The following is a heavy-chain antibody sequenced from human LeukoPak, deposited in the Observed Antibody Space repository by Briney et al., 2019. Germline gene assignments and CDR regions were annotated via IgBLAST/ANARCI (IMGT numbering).Heavy chain of an antibody. Sequence: RASVKVSCKASGYTFTSYAMNWVRQAPGQGLEWMGWINTNTGNPTYAQGFTGRFVFTLDTSVSTAYLQISSLKAEDTAVYYCARGMEDDFWSGHAFDIWGQGTMVTVSS. CDR1: GYTFTSYA. D-gene: IGHD3-3*01. V-gene: IGHV7-4-1*02. CDR3: ARGMEDDFWSGHAFDI. CDR2: INTNTGNP. J-gene: IGHJ3*02.